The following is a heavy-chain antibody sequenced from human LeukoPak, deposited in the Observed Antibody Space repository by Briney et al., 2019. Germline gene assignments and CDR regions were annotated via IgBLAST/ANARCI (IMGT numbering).Heavy chain of an antibody. D-gene: IGHD6-13*01. CDR2: IYYSGST. Sequence: TLCLTRAVTGGSISSGDNSWSWICQHPGKGLEWIGYIYYSGSTYYNPSLKSRVTISADTSKNQFSLKLSSVTAADTAVYYCARARSAAGNFDYWGQGTLVTVSS. J-gene: IGHJ4*02. CDR1: GGSISSGDNS. CDR3: ARARSAAGNFDY. V-gene: IGHV4-31*02.